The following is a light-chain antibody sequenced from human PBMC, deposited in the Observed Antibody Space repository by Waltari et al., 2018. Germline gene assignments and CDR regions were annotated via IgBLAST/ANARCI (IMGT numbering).Light chain of an antibody. CDR3: QQYSYWPPNT. J-gene: IGKJ2*01. V-gene: IGKV3-15*01. CDR1: QNLNRD. CDR2: GAS. Sequence: EVVMTQSPATLSVSPGERATLSCRASQNLNRDLAWYQQRPGQAPRLLIYGASTRATDVPDRFSGSGSGTEFTLTVSSVQSEDFAVYYCQQYSYWPPNTFGQGTKLDIK.